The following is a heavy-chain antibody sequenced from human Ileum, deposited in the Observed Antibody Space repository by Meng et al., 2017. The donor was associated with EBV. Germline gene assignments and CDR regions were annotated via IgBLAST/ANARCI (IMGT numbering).Heavy chain of an antibody. V-gene: IGHV2-5*02. D-gene: IGHD5-24*01. Sequence: QIPLHAQCPTLGKPAQTPTLPVTLSWSALSNSGPGVGWIRQPPGNALEWLALIYWEDHKRYSPSLKSRLTITNHTSKNQVVLTKTNMSPVSTATYDCAYSDPLEMATCFDYWGQGTLVTVSS. CDR2: IYWEDHK. CDR3: AYSDPLEMATCFDY. CDR1: WSALSNSGPG. J-gene: IGHJ4*02.